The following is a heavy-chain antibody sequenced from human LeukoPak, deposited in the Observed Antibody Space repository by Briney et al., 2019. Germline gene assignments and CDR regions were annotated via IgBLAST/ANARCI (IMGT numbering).Heavy chain of an antibody. CDR1: GFTFSTYA. D-gene: IGHD2-15*01. Sequence: GGSLRLSCTASGFTFSTYAMTWVRQAPGKGLEWVSLISRGGDVTYYADSVKGRFTISRDSSKNTLYLQMHSLRAEDTAVYYCAARPGEVAVPYDYWGQGTLVTVSS. V-gene: IGHV3-23*01. J-gene: IGHJ4*02. CDR2: ISRGGDVT. CDR3: AARPGEVAVPYDY.